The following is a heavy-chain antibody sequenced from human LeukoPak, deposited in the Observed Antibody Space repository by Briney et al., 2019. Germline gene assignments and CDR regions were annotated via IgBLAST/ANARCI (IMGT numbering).Heavy chain of an antibody. V-gene: IGHV4-34*01. CDR3: ARIDYGSGTDYHFGMDV. D-gene: IGHD3-10*01. CDR1: GGSLSGYY. J-gene: IGHJ6*02. CDR2: INHGGST. Sequence: SETLSLTCAVYGGSLSGYYWSWVRQPPGKGLAWIGEINHGGSTNYNPSLKSRVTISVDTSKNQFSLKLSSVTAADTAVYYCARIDYGSGTDYHFGMDVWGHGTTVIVSS.